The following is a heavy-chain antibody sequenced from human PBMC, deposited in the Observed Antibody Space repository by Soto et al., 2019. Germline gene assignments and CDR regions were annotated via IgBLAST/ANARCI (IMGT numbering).Heavy chain of an antibody. CDR3: ARHEPVLIAVAYFDY. V-gene: IGHV4-39*01. D-gene: IGHD6-19*01. J-gene: IGHJ4*02. CDR2: IYYSGST. Sequence: SETLSLTCTVSGGSISSSSYYWGWVRMGPGRGLEWVGSIYYSGSTYYTPSLKSRVTISVDTSKNPFSLKLSSVTDADRAVYYCARHEPVLIAVAYFDYWGQGTLVTVSS. CDR1: GGSISSSSYY.